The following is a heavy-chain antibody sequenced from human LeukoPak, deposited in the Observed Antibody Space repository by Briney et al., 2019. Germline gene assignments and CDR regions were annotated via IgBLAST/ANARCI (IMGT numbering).Heavy chain of an antibody. V-gene: IGHV3-48*02. CDR2: ISGNSVTR. Sequence: GGSLRLSCAASGFISSTYSMNWVRQAPGKGLEWVSQISGNSVTRCYADSVKGRFTISRDNVENSLYLQMNSLRDEDTAVYYCARYFGDPQGMDVWGQGTTVTVSS. CDR3: ARYFGDPQGMDV. J-gene: IGHJ6*02. D-gene: IGHD3-10*01. CDR1: GFISSTYS.